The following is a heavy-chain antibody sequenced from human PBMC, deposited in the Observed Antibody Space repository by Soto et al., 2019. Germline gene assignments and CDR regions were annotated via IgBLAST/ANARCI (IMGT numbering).Heavy chain of an antibody. J-gene: IGHJ6*02. Sequence: RASVKVSCKASGYPFTSYYMHWVRQAPGQGLEWMGIINPSGGSTSYAQKFHGRVTMTRDTSTSTVYMELSSLRSEDTAVYYCAREAVDTEALGYYYGMDVWGQGTTVTVSS. V-gene: IGHV1-46*01. D-gene: IGHD5-18*01. CDR1: GYPFTSYY. CDR2: INPSGGST. CDR3: AREAVDTEALGYYYGMDV.